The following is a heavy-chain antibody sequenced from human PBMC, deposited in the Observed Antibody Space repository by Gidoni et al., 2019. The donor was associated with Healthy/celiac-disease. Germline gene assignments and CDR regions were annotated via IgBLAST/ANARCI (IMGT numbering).Heavy chain of an antibody. CDR1: GGSISSGRYY. D-gene: IGHD3-22*01. Sequence: QVQLQESGPGLVKPSQTLSLTCTVSGGSISSGRYYWSWIRQPAGKGLEWIGRIYTSGSTNYNPSLKSRVTISVDTSKNQFSLKLSSVTAADTAVYYCARDDGAYYDSTSENRKAGTYWYFDLWGRGTLVTVSS. V-gene: IGHV4-61*02. CDR3: ARDDGAYYDSTSENRKAGTYWYFDL. J-gene: IGHJ2*01. CDR2: IYTSGST.